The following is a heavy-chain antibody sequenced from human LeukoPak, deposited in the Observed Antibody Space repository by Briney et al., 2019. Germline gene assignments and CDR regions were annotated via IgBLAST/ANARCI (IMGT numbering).Heavy chain of an antibody. V-gene: IGHV4-38-2*02. Sequence: SETLSLTCTVSGYSISSGYYWGWIRQPPGKGLEWIGSIYHSGSTYYNPSLKSRVTISVDTSKNQFSLKLSSVTAADTAVYYCTRDSGTTGEVKFDPWGQGTLVAVSS. D-gene: IGHD3-10*01. J-gene: IGHJ5*02. CDR2: IYHSGST. CDR1: GYSISSGYY. CDR3: TRDSGTTGEVKFDP.